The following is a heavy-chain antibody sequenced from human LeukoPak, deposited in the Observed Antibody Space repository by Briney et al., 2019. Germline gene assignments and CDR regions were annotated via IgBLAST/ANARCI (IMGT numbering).Heavy chain of an antibody. CDR1: GGSISSYY. CDR2: INHSGST. J-gene: IGHJ6*02. V-gene: IGHV4-34*01. D-gene: IGHD5-18*01. CDR3: ARGYSYGYNYYYGMDV. Sequence: SETLSLTCTVSGGSISSYYWSWIRQPPGKGLEWIGEINHSGSTNYNPSLKSRVTISVDTSKNQFSLKLSSVTAADTAVYYCARGYSYGYNYYYGMDVWGQGTTVTVSS.